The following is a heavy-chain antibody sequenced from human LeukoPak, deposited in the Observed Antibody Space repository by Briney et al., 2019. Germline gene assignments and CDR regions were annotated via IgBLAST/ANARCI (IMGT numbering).Heavy chain of an antibody. CDR3: ARETYQLLSGYYYYYMDV. CDR1: GGSISTYY. V-gene: IGHV4-4*07. Sequence: SETLSLTCTVSGGSISTYYWSWIRQPAGKGLEWIGRIYTSGTTYYNPSLKSRVTMSVDTSKSQFSLKLSSVTAADTAVYYCARETYQLLSGYYYYYMDVWGRGTTVTVSS. D-gene: IGHD2-2*01. J-gene: IGHJ6*03. CDR2: IYTSGTT.